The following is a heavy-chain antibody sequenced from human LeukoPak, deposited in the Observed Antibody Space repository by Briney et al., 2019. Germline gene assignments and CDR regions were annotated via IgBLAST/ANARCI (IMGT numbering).Heavy chain of an antibody. CDR2: IKPDGRET. CDR1: GFTFSSYA. D-gene: IGHD5-12*01. Sequence: PGGSLRLSCAASGFTFSSYAMTWVRQAPGKGLEWVATIKPDGRETYYVDSVKGRFTISRDNAKSSLYLQMNSLRAEDTAVYYCARDGGGYETYWGQGTPVTVSS. CDR3: ARDGGGYETY. J-gene: IGHJ4*02. V-gene: IGHV3-7*01.